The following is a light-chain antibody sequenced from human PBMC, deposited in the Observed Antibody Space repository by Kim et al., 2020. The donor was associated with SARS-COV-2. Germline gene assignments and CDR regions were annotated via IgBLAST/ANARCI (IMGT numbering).Light chain of an antibody. V-gene: IGKV1-12*01. CDR3: QQAYSFPLT. J-gene: IGKJ4*01. CDR2: AAS. CDR1: QDISTW. Sequence: VGDRVTITCRASQDISTWLTWYQHKPGQAPKFLIYAASRLQTGVPSRFSGSGSGTDFTLTISSLQPEDFATYYCQQAYSFPLTFGGGTKVDIK.